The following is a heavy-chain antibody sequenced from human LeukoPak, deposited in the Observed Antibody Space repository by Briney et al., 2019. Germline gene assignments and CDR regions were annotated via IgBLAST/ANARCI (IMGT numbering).Heavy chain of an antibody. CDR1: GFSFSSYE. CDR2: ISPSGGIT. V-gene: IGHV3-23*01. CDR3: AKDDDWGRYKH. J-gene: IGHJ1*01. Sequence: GGSLRLSCAASGFSFSSYEMNWVRQAPGKGLEWVSGISPSGGITYYTDSVKGRFTISRDNSKNTQSLQMNSLRAEDTAVYYCAKDDDWGRYKHWGQGTLVTVSS. D-gene: IGHD3-16*01.